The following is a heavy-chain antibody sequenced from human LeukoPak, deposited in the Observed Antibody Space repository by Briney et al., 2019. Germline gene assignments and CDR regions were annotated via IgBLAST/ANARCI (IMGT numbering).Heavy chain of an antibody. CDR1: GYTFTDYY. CDR2: INLNSGGT. Sequence: ASVKVSCKASGYTFTDYYMHCVPQAPGQGLEWMGWINLNSGGTHLAQEFQGRVTMTRDTSISTAYMELSRLRSDDTAIYYCANIQKWLPYWGQGTLVTVSS. V-gene: IGHV1-2*02. D-gene: IGHD5-18*01. CDR3: ANIQKWLPY. J-gene: IGHJ4*02.